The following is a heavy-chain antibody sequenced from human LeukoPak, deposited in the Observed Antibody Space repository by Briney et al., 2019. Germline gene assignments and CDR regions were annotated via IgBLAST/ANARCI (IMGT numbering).Heavy chain of an antibody. D-gene: IGHD3-10*01. Sequence: SETLSLTCAVYGGSFSGYYWSWIRQPPGKGLEWIGEINHSGSTNYNPSLKSRVTISVDTSKNQFSLQLNSMTPEDTAVYYCAGSGSYFTYWGQGTLVTVSS. J-gene: IGHJ4*02. CDR2: INHSGST. CDR1: GGSFSGYY. V-gene: IGHV4-34*01. CDR3: AGSGSYFTY.